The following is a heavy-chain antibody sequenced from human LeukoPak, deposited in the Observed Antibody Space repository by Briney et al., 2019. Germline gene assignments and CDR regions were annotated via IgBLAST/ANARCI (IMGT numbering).Heavy chain of an antibody. J-gene: IGHJ4*02. V-gene: IGHV3-15*01. CDR1: GFTFSSYG. D-gene: IGHD6-6*01. Sequence: GGSLRLSCAASGFTFSSYGMHWVRQAPGKGLEWVGCIKSKTDGGTTDYAAPVKGRFTISRDDSKNTLYLQMNSLKTEDTAVYYCTTAARPFRIDYWGQGTLVTVSS. CDR3: TTAARPFRIDY. CDR2: IKSKTDGGTT.